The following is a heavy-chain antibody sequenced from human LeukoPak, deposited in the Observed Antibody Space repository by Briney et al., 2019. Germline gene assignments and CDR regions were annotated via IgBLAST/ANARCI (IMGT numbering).Heavy chain of an antibody. CDR3: ARDRVFGYYYDSSGYYYWRGFDY. Sequence: VASVKVSCKASGYTFTGYYMHWVRQAPGQGLEWMGWINPNSGGTNYAQKLQGRVTMTTDTSTSTAYMELRSLRSDDTAVYYCARDRVFGYYYDSSGYYYWRGFDYWGQGTLVTVSS. J-gene: IGHJ4*02. CDR1: GYTFTGYY. V-gene: IGHV1-2*02. D-gene: IGHD3-22*01. CDR2: INPNSGGT.